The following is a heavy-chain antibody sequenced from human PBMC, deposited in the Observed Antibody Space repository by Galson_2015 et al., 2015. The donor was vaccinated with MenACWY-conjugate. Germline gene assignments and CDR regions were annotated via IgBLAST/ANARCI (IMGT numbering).Heavy chain of an antibody. CDR1: GFTFSDYC. CDR3: GRIGTPYNFGSP. Sequence: SLRLSCAASGFTFSDYCMHWVRQAPGKGLVWVSRLCGDGSGKTYAGSVKGRFSISMDNAKTTLYLQMNSLRAEDTAMYYCGRIGTPYNFGSPWGQGTLATVSS. D-gene: IGHD1-1*01. V-gene: IGHV3-74*01. CDR2: LCGDGSGK. J-gene: IGHJ5*02.